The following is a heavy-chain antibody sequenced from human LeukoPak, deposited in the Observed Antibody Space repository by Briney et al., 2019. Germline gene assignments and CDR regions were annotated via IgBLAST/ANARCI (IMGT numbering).Heavy chain of an antibody. J-gene: IGHJ4*02. D-gene: IGHD5-12*01. V-gene: IGHV3-7*01. CDR1: GFIFSEYW. Sequence: GGSLRLSCAASGFIFSEYWVSWVRQAPGKGLEWVTSIKHDGNERYYVDSVKGRFTISRDNAKNSLYLQMNSLRAEDTAVYYCARDLVATILFDYWGPGILVTVSS. CDR2: IKHDGNER. CDR3: ARDLVATILFDY.